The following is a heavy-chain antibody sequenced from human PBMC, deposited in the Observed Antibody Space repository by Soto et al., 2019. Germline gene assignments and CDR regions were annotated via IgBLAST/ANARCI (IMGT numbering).Heavy chain of an antibody. CDR3: AKDLEGYGSGCYYNDYYDIDV. V-gene: IGHV3-23*01. CDR2: ISGSGCST. Sequence: GGSLRLSCAASGFTFSSYAMSWVRQAPGKGLEWVSAISGSGCSTYYADSVKGRFTISRDNSKNTLYLKMNSLRGEDTAVYYCAKDLEGYGSGCYYNDYYDIDVWGQGTRVTVSS. D-gene: IGHD3-10*01. J-gene: IGHJ6*02. CDR1: GFTFSSYA.